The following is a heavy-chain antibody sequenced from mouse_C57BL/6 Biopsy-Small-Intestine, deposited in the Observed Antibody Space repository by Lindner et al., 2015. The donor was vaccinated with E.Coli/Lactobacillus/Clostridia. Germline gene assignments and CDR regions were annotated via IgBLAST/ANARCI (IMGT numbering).Heavy chain of an antibody. V-gene: IGHV1-66*01. J-gene: IGHJ2*01. CDR3: ARRSLGFDY. CDR2: IYPGSGNT. CDR1: GYSFTSYY. Sequence: VQLQESGPELVKPGASVKISCKASGYSFTSYYIHWAKQRPGQGLEWIGWIYPGSGNTKYNEKFKGKATLTADTSSSTAYMQLSSLTSEDSAVYYCARRSLGFDYWGQGTTLTVSS.